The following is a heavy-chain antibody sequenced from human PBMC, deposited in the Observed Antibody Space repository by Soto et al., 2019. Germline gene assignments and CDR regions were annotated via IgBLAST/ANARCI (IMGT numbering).Heavy chain of an antibody. CDR1: GGAFSGYY. J-gene: IGHJ6*02. V-gene: IGHV4-34*01. D-gene: IGHD2-8*02. CDR3: ARDYWPYGMDV. Sequence: SETLSLTSAVYGGAFSGYYWSWIRQPPGKGLEWIGEINHSGSTNYNPSLKSRVTISVDTSKNQFSLKLSSVTAADTAVYYCARDYWPYGMDVWGQGTTVT. CDR2: INHSGST.